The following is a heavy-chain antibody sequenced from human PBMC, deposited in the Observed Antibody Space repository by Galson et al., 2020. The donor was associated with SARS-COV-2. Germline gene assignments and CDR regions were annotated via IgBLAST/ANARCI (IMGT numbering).Heavy chain of an antibody. CDR2: IFYTGST. CDR1: GGSISSSTYY. J-gene: IGHJ4*02. Sequence: SETLSLTCAVSGGSISSSTYYWGWIRQPPGKGLEWIGTIFYTGSTYYNPSLDSRASISVDTSKNQFSLNLRSVAAADTAVYYCARDGWELDQFDYWGQGTLVSVSA. V-gene: IGHV4-39*07. D-gene: IGHD1-26*01. CDR3: ARDGWELDQFDY.